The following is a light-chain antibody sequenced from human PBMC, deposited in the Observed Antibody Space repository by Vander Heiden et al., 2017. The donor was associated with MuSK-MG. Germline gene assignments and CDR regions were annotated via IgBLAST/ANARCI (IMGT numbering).Light chain of an antibody. J-gene: IGKJ1*01. Sequence: DIQMIQSPSTLSASVGDRVTITCRASQSISSWLAWYQQKPGKAPKFLIYKASNLESGVPSRFSGSGSGTEFTLTISSLQPDDCATYYCQQYNSYWTFGQGTKVEIK. V-gene: IGKV1-5*03. CDR2: KAS. CDR1: QSISSW. CDR3: QQYNSYWT.